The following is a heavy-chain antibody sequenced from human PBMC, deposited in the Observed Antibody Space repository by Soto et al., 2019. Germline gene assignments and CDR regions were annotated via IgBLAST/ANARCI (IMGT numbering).Heavy chain of an antibody. D-gene: IGHD1-7*01. CDR2: IYDNGGA. J-gene: IGHJ4*02. V-gene: IGHV4-31*03. CDR1: GDSISSGGYH. Sequence: QVQLQESGPGLVKPSQTLSLTCTVSGDSISSGGYHWSWIRQHPGKGLEWLGYIYDNGGAYYNPSLKGRVVISVDRSENQFSLRLSSVTAADTAVYYCARVKSGTTRRAFDSWGQGTLVTVSS. CDR3: ARVKSGTTRRAFDS.